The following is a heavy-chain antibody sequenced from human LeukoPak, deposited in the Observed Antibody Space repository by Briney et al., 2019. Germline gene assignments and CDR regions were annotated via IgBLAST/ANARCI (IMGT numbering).Heavy chain of an antibody. V-gene: IGHV1-18*01. J-gene: IGHJ4*02. Sequence: ASVKVSCKASGGTFSSYAISWVRQAPGQGLEWMGWISAYNGNTNYAQKLQGRVTMTTDTPTSTAYMELRSLRSDDTAVYYCASTNRYCSSTSCLTHYWGQGTLVTVSS. CDR3: ASTNRYCSSTSCLTHY. D-gene: IGHD2-2*01. CDR1: GGTFSSYA. CDR2: ISAYNGNT.